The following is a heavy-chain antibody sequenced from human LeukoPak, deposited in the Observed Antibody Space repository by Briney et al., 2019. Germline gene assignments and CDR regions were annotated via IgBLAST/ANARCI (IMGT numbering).Heavy chain of an antibody. V-gene: IGHV1-69*13. CDR1: GGTFSSYA. CDR3: AREVTVTEGDAFDI. Sequence: SVKVSCKASGGTFSSYAISWVRQAPGQGLEWMGGIIPIFGTANYAQKFQGRVTITADESTSTAYMGLSSLRSEDTAVYYCAREVTVTEGDAFDIWGQGTMVTVSS. CDR2: IIPIFGTA. D-gene: IGHD4-17*01. J-gene: IGHJ3*02.